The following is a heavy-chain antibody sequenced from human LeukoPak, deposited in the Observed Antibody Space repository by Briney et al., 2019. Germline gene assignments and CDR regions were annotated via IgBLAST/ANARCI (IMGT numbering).Heavy chain of an antibody. J-gene: IGHJ5*02. CDR1: GYTFTSYA. CDR2: IHTYNGHT. Sequence: ASVKVSCKASGYTFTSYAMNWVRQAPGQGLEWMGWIHTYNGHTNYAQKLQGRVTMTTDTSTSTAYMELRSLRSDDTAVYYCARDQYYDSKGWFDPWGQGTLVTVSS. V-gene: IGHV1-18*01. CDR3: ARDQYYDSKGWFDP. D-gene: IGHD3-22*01.